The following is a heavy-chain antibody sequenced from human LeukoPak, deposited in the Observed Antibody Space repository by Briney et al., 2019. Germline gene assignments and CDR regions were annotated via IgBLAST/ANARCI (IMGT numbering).Heavy chain of an antibody. CDR2: IYYSGST. J-gene: IGHJ6*03. V-gene: IGHV4-59*12. D-gene: IGHD3-3*01. Sequence: SETLSLTCTVSGGSISSYYWSWIRQPPGKGLEWIGYIYYSGSTNYNPSLKSRVTMSVDTSKNQFSLKLSSVTAADTAVYYCARDGPYDFWSGYPYYYYYYMDVWGKGTTVTVSS. CDR3: ARDGPYDFWSGYPYYYYYYMDV. CDR1: GGSISSYY.